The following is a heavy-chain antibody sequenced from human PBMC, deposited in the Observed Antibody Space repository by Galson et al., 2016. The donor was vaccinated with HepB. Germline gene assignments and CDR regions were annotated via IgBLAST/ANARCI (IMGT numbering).Heavy chain of an antibody. CDR2: IAVANGNT. D-gene: IGHD3-3*01. CDR1: GFTFTPSA. CDR3: AASQQFLEGAF. J-gene: IGHJ4*02. V-gene: IGHV1-58*02. Sequence: SVKVSCKASGFTFTPSAMQWMRQARGQRLEWIGWIAVANGNTNYAPSFQGRATITRDLSTSTPYMELNSLRSEDTALYFCAASQQFLEGAFWARGTPVAVSS.